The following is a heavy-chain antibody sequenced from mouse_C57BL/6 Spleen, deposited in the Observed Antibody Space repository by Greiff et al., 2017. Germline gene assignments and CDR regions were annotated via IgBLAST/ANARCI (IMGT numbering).Heavy chain of an antibody. D-gene: IGHD1-1*01. CDR2: IRNKANNHAT. Sequence: EVQLVESGGGLVQPGGSMKLSCAASGFTFSDAWMDWVRQSPEKGLEWVAEIRNKANNHATYYAESVKGRFTISRDDSKSSVYLQMNSLRAEDTGIYYCTRSPTVVAHYFNYWGQGTTLTVSS. J-gene: IGHJ2*01. V-gene: IGHV6-6*01. CDR3: TRSPTVVAHYFNY. CDR1: GFTFSDAW.